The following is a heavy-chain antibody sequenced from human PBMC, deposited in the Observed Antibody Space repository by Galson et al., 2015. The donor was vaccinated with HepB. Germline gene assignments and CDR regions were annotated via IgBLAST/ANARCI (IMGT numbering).Heavy chain of an antibody. CDR2: IDPSDSYT. CDR3: ARSVVPAAAPYYYYRYGMDV. D-gene: IGHD2-2*01. CDR1: GYSFTSHW. J-gene: IGHJ6*02. V-gene: IGHV5-10-1*01. Sequence: QSGAEVKKPGESLRISCKGSGYSFTSHWISWVRQMPGKGLEWMGRIDPSDSYTNYSPSFQGHVTISADKSISTAYLQWRSLKASDTAIYYCARSVVPAAAPYYYYRYGMDVWGQGTTVTVSS.